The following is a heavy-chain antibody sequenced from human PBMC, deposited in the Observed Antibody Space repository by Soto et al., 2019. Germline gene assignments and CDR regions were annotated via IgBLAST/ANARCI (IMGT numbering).Heavy chain of an antibody. CDR3: ASYIVVVPAAIRGNPMDV. V-gene: IGHV1-69*06. CDR2: IIPIFGTA. J-gene: IGHJ6*02. Sequence: SVKVSCKASGGTFSSYAISWVRQAPGQGLEWMGGIIPIFGTANYAQKFQGRVTITADKSTSTAYMEMSSLRSEDTAVYYCASYIVVVPAAIRGNPMDVWGQGTTVTVSS. CDR1: GGTFSSYA. D-gene: IGHD2-2*02.